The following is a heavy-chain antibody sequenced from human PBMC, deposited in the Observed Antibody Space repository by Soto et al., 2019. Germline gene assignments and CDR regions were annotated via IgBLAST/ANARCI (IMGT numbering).Heavy chain of an antibody. V-gene: IGHV3-9*01. Sequence: PGGSLRLSCAASGFIFDDYAMHWVRQAPGKGLEWVSGISWNSGSIGYADSVKGRFTISRDNAKNSLYLQMNSLRAEDTALYYCAKDDSSAWNSPLQHWGQGTLVTVSS. CDR2: ISWNSGSI. D-gene: IGHD6-19*01. CDR3: AKDDSSAWNSPLQH. J-gene: IGHJ1*01. CDR1: GFIFDDYA.